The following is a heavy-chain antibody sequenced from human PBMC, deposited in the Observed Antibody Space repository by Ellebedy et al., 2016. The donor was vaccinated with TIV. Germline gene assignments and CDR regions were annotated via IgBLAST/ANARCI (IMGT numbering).Heavy chain of an antibody. CDR1: GFTFSSYW. J-gene: IGHJ4*02. V-gene: IGHV4-34*08. CDR3: AEGRSGWYYFDY. Sequence: ESLKISCAASGFTFSSYWMTWVRQSPGKGLEWIGEMSQSGNTNYNPSLKSRATITVDTSKNHFSLRLSSVTAADTAVYYCAEGRSGWYYFDYWGQGTLVAVSS. CDR2: MSQSGNT. D-gene: IGHD6-19*01.